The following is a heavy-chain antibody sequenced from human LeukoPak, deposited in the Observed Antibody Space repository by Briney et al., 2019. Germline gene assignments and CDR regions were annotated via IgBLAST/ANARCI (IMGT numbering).Heavy chain of an antibody. J-gene: IGHJ5*02. D-gene: IGHD5-24*01. Sequence: GGSLRLSCAASGFSVSNHYMAWVRQAPGRRLEWVSFIWADGTTFYTDSVRGRFTVSRDQFKNTLYLQMSSLRPDDTALYYCARDGAGIESWVELDPWGQGTQVIVSA. CDR2: IWADGTT. V-gene: IGHV3-66*02. CDR1: GFSVSNHY. CDR3: ARDGAGIESWVELDP.